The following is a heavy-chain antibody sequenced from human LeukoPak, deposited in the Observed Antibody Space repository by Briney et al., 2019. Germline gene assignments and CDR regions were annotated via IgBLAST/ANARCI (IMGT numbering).Heavy chain of an antibody. D-gene: IGHD1-1*01. CDR3: ARGQEFDDGVFDS. J-gene: IGHJ4*02. Sequence: GGSLRLSCAASGFTFSSYAMHWVRQAPGKGLEWVAVISYEGNNIYYVDSVKGRFTISRDNSKNTLFLQMNSLRVEDTAIYYCARGQEFDDGVFDSWGQGTLVTVSS. V-gene: IGHV3-30*03. CDR1: GFTFSSYA. CDR2: ISYEGNNI.